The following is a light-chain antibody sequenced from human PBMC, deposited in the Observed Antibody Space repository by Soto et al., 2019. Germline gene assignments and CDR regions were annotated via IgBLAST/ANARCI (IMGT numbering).Light chain of an antibody. CDR3: QHYNSYSEA. V-gene: IGKV1-5*01. CDR1: QSVSIW. J-gene: IGKJ1*01. CDR2: DAS. Sequence: DIHLTQSPSTLSASVGDRVTITCRASQSVSIWLAWYRQKPGKAPEVLVWDASSLQRGVPSRFSGSGSGTEFTLTIRSLQPDDFATYYCQHYNSYSEAFGQGTKVDNK.